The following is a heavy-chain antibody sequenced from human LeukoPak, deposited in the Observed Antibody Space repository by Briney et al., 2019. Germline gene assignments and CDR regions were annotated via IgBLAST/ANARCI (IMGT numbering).Heavy chain of an antibody. D-gene: IGHD6-13*01. Sequence: PGGSLRLSCAASGFTFSSYSMNWVRQAPGKGLEWVSYISSSSSTIYYADSVKGRFTISRDNAKNSLYLQMNSLRAEDTAVYYCARESRYSSSWSFDYWGQGTLVTVSS. CDR2: ISSSSSTI. V-gene: IGHV3-48*01. CDR3: ARESRYSSSWSFDY. J-gene: IGHJ4*02. CDR1: GFTFSSYS.